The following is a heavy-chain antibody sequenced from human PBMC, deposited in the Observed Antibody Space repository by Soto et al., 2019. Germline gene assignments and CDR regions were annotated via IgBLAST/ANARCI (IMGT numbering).Heavy chain of an antibody. J-gene: IGHJ4*02. CDR1: GGSISSGGYS. CDR2: IYHCGST. Sequence: SETLSLTCAVSGGSISSGGYSWSWIRQPPGKGLEWIGYIYHCGSTYYNPSLKSRVTISVDRSKNQFSLKLSSVTAADTAVYYCARDSGSYYRYFDYWGQGTLVTVSS. V-gene: IGHV4-30-2*01. D-gene: IGHD1-26*01. CDR3: ARDSGSYYRYFDY.